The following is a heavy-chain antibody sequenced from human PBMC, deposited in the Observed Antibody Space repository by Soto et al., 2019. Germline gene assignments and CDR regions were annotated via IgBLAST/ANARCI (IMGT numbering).Heavy chain of an antibody. V-gene: IGHV3-43*01. D-gene: IGHD3-10*01. Sequence: EVQLVESGGVVVQPGGSLRLSCAASGFTFDDYTMHWVRQAPGKSLEWVSLISWDGGSTYYADSVKGRFTISRDNSKNSLYLQMNSLRTEDTALYYCAKDMGSGGLIDYWGQGTLVTVSS. CDR2: ISWDGGST. CDR1: GFTFDDYT. CDR3: AKDMGSGGLIDY. J-gene: IGHJ4*02.